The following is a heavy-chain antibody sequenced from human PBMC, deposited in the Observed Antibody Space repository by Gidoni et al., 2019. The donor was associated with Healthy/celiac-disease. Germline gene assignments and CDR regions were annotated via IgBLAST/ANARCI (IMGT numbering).Heavy chain of an antibody. V-gene: IGHV3-23*01. J-gene: IGHJ4*02. D-gene: IGHD6-13*01. CDR3: AKAKAAAAKRGAFDY. Sequence: EVQLLESGGGLVQPGGSLRLSCAASGFTFSSYAMSWVRQAPGKGLEWVSAMSGSGGSTYYADSVKGRFTISRDNAKNKLYLQMNSLRAEDTDVYYCAKAKAAAAKRGAFDYWGQGTLVTVSS. CDR1: GFTFSSYA. CDR2: MSGSGGST.